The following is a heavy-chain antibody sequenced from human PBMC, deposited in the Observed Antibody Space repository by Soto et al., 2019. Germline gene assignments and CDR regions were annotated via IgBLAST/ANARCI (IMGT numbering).Heavy chain of an antibody. Sequence: SETLSLTCTVSGGSIRSSSYYWGWIRQPPGKGLEWIGGIYYSGTTYYNPSLKSRVTISLDTSKNQFSLKLSSVTAADTAVYYCARDGSGWDYYFGMDVWGQGTTVTVSS. J-gene: IGHJ6*02. CDR1: GGSIRSSSYY. D-gene: IGHD6-19*01. CDR3: ARDGSGWDYYFGMDV. CDR2: IYYSGTT. V-gene: IGHV4-39*02.